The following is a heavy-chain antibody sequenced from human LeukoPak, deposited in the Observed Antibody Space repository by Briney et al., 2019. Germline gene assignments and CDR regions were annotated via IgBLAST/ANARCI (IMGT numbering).Heavy chain of an antibody. Sequence: GGSLRLSCAASGFTFSSYSMNWVRQAPGKGLEWVSSISSSSSYIYYEDSVKGRFTISRDNAKNSLYLQMNSLRAEDTAVYYCARDIGYCSSTSCSVGFDYWGQGTLVTVSS. CDR3: ARDIGYCSSTSCSVGFDY. V-gene: IGHV3-21*01. CDR2: ISSSSSYI. CDR1: GFTFSSYS. J-gene: IGHJ4*02. D-gene: IGHD2-2*01.